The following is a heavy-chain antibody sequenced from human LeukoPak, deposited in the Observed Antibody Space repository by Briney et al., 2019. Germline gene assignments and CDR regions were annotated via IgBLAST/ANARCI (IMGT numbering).Heavy chain of an antibody. V-gene: IGHV3-7*01. Sequence: GGSLRLSCAASGFTFSSFWMTWVRQAPGKGLEWVANINQDGSEKYYVDSVKGRFTISRDNAKNSVYLQMNSLRAEDTAVHYCARDGGVSGYDLLDYWGQGTLVTVSS. CDR3: ARDGGVSGYDLLDY. J-gene: IGHJ4*02. D-gene: IGHD5-12*01. CDR1: GFTFSSFW. CDR2: INQDGSEK.